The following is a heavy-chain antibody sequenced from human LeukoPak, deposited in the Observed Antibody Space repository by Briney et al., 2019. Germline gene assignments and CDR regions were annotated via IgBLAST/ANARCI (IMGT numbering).Heavy chain of an antibody. CDR3: ARDLNGVANYDILTGYYGETYHNWFDP. Sequence: SETLSLTCTVSGGSISSSSYYWGWIRQPPGKGLEWIGSIYYSGSTYYNPSLKSRVTISVDTSKNQFSLKLSSVTAADTAVYYCARDLNGVANYDILTGYYGETYHNWFDPWGQGTLVTVSS. V-gene: IGHV4-39*02. CDR2: IYYSGST. CDR1: GGSISSSSYY. D-gene: IGHD3-9*01. J-gene: IGHJ5*02.